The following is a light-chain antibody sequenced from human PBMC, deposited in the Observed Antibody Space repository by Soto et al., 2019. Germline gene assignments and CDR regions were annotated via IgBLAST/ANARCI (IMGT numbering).Light chain of an antibody. CDR3: QAYDSSLSGGV. Sequence: QSVLTQPPSVSGAPGQRVTISCTGGSSNIGAGYDVHWYQQLPGTAPKLLIYGNSNRPSGVPDRFSGSKSGTSASLAITGLRAEDEADYYCQAYDSSLSGGVFGGGTKLTVL. CDR2: GNS. J-gene: IGLJ3*02. V-gene: IGLV1-40*01. CDR1: SSNIGAGYD.